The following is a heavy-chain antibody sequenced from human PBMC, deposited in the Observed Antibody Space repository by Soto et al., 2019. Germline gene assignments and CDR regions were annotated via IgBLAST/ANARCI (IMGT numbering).Heavy chain of an antibody. CDR1: GFTFDDYA. CDR3: AKGGSCCGMDV. Sequence: LRLSCAASGFTFDDYAMHWVRQAPGKGLEWVSGISWNSGSIGYADSVKGRFTISRDNAKNSLYLQMNSLRAEDTALYYCAKGGSCCGMDVWGQGTTVTVSS. V-gene: IGHV3-9*01. CDR2: ISWNSGSI. J-gene: IGHJ6*02. D-gene: IGHD2-15*01.